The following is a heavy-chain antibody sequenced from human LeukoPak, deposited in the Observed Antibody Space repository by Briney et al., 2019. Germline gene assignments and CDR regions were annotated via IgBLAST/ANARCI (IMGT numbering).Heavy chain of an antibody. CDR2: IDYSGST. CDR3: ALDISNYYFRGMNV. J-gene: IGHJ6*02. V-gene: IGHV4-34*01. Sequence: SETLSLTCAVYSGSISGYYWSWTRQSPGSGLEWIGQIDYSGSTNYNPSLKSRVTISVDTSKNQFSLKLNSVTAADTAVYFCALDISNYYFRGMNVWGQGTTVTVSS. D-gene: IGHD3-9*01. CDR1: SGSISGYY.